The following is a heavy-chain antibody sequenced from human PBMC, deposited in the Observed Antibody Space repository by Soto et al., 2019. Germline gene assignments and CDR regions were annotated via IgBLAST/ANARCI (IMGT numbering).Heavy chain of an antibody. Sequence: PSETLSLTCTVSGGSISSGGYYWSWIRQHPGKCLEWIGYIYYSGSTYYNPSLKSRVTISVDTSKNQFSLKLSSVTAADTAVYYCARDGNCSGGSCYASDAFDIWGQGTMVTV. J-gene: IGHJ3*02. CDR1: GGSISSGGYY. V-gene: IGHV4-31*03. CDR3: ARDGNCSGGSCYASDAFDI. D-gene: IGHD2-15*01. CDR2: IYYSGST.